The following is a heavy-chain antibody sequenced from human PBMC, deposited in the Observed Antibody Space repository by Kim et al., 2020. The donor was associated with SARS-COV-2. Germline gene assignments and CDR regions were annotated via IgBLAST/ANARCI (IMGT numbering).Heavy chain of an antibody. D-gene: IGHD3-9*01. Sequence: GGSLRLSCAASGFTFSSYGMHWVRQAPGKGLEWVAVISYDGSNKYYADSVKGRFTISRDNSKNTLYLQMNSLRAEDTAVYYCAKDHYDILTGYPDAFDIWGQGTMVTVSS. J-gene: IGHJ3*02. CDR3: AKDHYDILTGYPDAFDI. CDR1: GFTFSSYG. CDR2: ISYDGSNK. V-gene: IGHV3-30*18.